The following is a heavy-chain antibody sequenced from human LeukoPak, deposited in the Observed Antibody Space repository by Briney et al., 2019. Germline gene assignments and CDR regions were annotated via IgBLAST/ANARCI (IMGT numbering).Heavy chain of an antibody. CDR1: GYTFTSYG. J-gene: IGHJ6*03. CDR2: ISAYNGNT. D-gene: IGHD3-22*01. Sequence: ASVKVSCKASGYTFTSYGINWVRQAPGRGLEWMGWISAYNGNTNYAQKLQGRVTMTWDMSTSTVYMELSSLRSEDTAVYYCARGAGYDSSGYYPDYYYYYMDVWGKGTTVTISS. CDR3: ARGAGYDSSGYYPDYYYYYMDV. V-gene: IGHV1-18*01.